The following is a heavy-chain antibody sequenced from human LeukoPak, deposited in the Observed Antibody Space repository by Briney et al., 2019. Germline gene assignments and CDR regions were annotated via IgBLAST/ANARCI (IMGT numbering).Heavy chain of an antibody. V-gene: IGHV4-34*01. CDR2: INHSGST. J-gene: IGHJ4*02. Sequence: SETLSLTCAVYGGSFSGYYWSWIRQPPGKGLEWIGEINHSGSTNYNPSLKSRVTISVDMSKNQFSLKLSSVTAADTAVYYCARLKRGYSYGYDYWGQGTLVTVSS. D-gene: IGHD5-18*01. CDR3: ARLKRGYSYGYDY. CDR1: GGSFSGYY.